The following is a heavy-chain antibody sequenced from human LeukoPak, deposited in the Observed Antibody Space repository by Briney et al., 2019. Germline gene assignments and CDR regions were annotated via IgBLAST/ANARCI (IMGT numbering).Heavy chain of an antibody. CDR3: TRGGVDY. D-gene: IGHD3-10*01. Sequence: GGSLRLSCAAAGFTFSSYWMHWVSQAPGKGMVWVSRINTEGSTTSYADSVKGRFTISRDNAKNTLYLHMDSLRAEDTAVYFCTRGGVDYWGQGTLVTVSS. CDR2: INTEGSTT. V-gene: IGHV3-74*01. CDR1: GFTFSSYW. J-gene: IGHJ4*02.